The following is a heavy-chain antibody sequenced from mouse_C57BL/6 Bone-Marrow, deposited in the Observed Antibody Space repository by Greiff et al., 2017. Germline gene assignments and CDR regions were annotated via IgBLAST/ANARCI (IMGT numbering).Heavy chain of an antibody. J-gene: IGHJ1*03. CDR3: ARPFITTVVAHWYFDV. CDR2: IYPRSGNT. Sequence: VQLQQSGAELARPGASVKLSCKASGYTFTSYGISWVKQRPGQGLEWIGEIYPRSGNTYYNEKFKGKATLTADKSSSTAYMELRSLTSEDSAVYFCARPFITTVVAHWYFDVWGTGTTVTVSS. D-gene: IGHD1-1*01. V-gene: IGHV1-81*01. CDR1: GYTFTSYG.